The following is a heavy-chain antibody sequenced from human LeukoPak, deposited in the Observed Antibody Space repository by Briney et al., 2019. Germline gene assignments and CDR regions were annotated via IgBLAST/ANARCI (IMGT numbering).Heavy chain of an antibody. CDR2: ILSKTDGGTT. CDR1: GSTFSNAW. Sequence: GGSLRLSCAASGSTFSNAWMSWDSQAPGKGLEWVGRILSKTDGGTTDYATPVKGRFTMSRDDSKNTLYLQMNSLKTEDTGVYYCTTAPLGYCSSTSCYFYFQHWXXGTXVXVSX. D-gene: IGHD2-2*01. CDR3: TTAPLGYCSSTSCYFYFQH. V-gene: IGHV3-15*01. J-gene: IGHJ1*01.